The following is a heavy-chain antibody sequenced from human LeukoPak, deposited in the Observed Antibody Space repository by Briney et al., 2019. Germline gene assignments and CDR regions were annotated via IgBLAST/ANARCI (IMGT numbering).Heavy chain of an antibody. V-gene: IGHV4-34*01. J-gene: IGHJ4*02. CDR1: GGSFNGYY. CDR2: INHSGST. CDR3: ARGHGSY. Sequence: SETLSLTCAVYGGSFNGYYWSWIRQPPGKGLEWIGEINHSGSTNYNPSLKSRVTISVDTSKNQFSLKLSSVTAADTAVYYCARGHGSYWGQGTLVTVSS.